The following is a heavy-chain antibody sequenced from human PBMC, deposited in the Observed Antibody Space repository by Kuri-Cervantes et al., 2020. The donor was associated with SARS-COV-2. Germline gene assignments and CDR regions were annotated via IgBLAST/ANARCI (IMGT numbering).Heavy chain of an antibody. V-gene: IGHV1-2*02. CDR2: INPNSGGT. CDR1: GYTFTGYY. Sequence: ASVKVSCKASGYTFTGYYMHWVRQAPGQGLEWMGWINPNSGGTNYAQKFQGRVTMTRDTSASTAYMELSSLRSEDTAVYYCARDGSGYDLNYYYYGMGVWGQGTTVTVSS. D-gene: IGHD5-12*01. J-gene: IGHJ6*02. CDR3: ARDGSGYDLNYYYYGMGV.